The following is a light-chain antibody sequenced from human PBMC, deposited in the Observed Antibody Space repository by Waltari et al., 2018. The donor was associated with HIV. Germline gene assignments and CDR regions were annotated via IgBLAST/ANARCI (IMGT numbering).Light chain of an antibody. J-gene: IGKJ1*01. CDR1: QSVSSN. V-gene: IGKV3-15*01. CDR3: QQYNNWPRT. CDR2: DAS. Sequence: EIVMTQSPATLYISPGERASLSCRARQSVSSNLAWYQQKPGQAPRLLINDASTRATGIPARFSGSGSGTEFTLTISSLQSEDFAVYYCQQYNNWPRTFGQGTKVEIK.